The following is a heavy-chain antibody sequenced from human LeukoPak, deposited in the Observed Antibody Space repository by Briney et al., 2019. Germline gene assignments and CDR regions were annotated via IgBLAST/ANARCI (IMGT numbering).Heavy chain of an antibody. CDR1: GFTFSSYW. CDR2: IKQDGSEK. V-gene: IGHV3-7*03. J-gene: IGHJ4*02. D-gene: IGHD1-26*01. Sequence: GGSLRLSCAASGFTFSSYWMSWVRQAPGKGLEWVANIKQDGSEKYYVDSVKGRFTISRDNAKNTLYLQVNSLRAEDTAVYYCAKGGKWDVTPFDYWGQGTLVTVSS. CDR3: AKGGKWDVTPFDY.